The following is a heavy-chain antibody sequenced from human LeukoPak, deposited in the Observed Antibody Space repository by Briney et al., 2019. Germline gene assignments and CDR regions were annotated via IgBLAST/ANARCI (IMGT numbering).Heavy chain of an antibody. CDR1: GYRFSNYW. Sequence: GESLKITCQGSGYRFSNYWIAWVRQKPGKGLEWMGIIFPTDSDTRYSPSFLGQVSISADTSIGAAYLQWSSLKASDTAIYYCSRLGYCTNGICYSLPYWGQGTLVTVSS. J-gene: IGHJ4*02. D-gene: IGHD2-8*01. V-gene: IGHV5-51*01. CDR3: SRLGYCTNGICYSLPY. CDR2: IFPTDSDT.